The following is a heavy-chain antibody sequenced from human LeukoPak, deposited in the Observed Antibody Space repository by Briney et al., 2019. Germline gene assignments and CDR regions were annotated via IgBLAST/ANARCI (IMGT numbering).Heavy chain of an antibody. V-gene: IGHV3-30*18. CDR1: GFTFSSYG. D-gene: IGHD2-21*02. J-gene: IGHJ3*02. CDR3: AKDKTGVVVTAIPLDAFDI. Sequence: GRSLRLSCAASGFTFSSYGMHWVRQAPGKGLEWVAVISYDGSNKYYADSVKGRFTISRDNSKNTLYLQMNSLRAEDTGVYYRAKDKTGVVVTAIPLDAFDIWGQGTMVTVSS. CDR2: ISYDGSNK.